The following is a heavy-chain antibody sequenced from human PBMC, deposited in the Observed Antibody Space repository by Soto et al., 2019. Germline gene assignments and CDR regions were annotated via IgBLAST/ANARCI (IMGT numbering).Heavy chain of an antibody. J-gene: IGHJ6*02. CDR2: VSAGGDMT. Sequence: DVQLLESGGHLVQPGGSLRLSCAASGFTFSSYAMSWVRQAPGKGLEWVSSVSAGGDMTYYSDSVKGRFTISRDNSNNALFLQMSSLRIEDTALYYCARGGRGGSGSPASYYYSGLDVWGQGTTVTVS. CDR3: ARGGRGGSGSPASYYYSGLDV. D-gene: IGHD3-10*01. V-gene: IGHV3-23*01. CDR1: GFTFSSYA.